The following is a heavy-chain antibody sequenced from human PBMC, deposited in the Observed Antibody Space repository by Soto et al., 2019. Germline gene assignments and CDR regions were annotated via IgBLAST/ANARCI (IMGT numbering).Heavy chain of an antibody. CDR3: AKATLRFLEWLAKDSYYYYYMDV. D-gene: IGHD3-3*01. Sequence: GGSLRLSCAASGFTFSSYAMSWVRQAPGKGLEWVSAISGSGGSTYYADSVKGRFTISRDNSKNTLYLQMNSLRAEDTAVYYCAKATLRFLEWLAKDSYYYYYMDVWGKGTTVTVSS. CDR2: ISGSGGST. J-gene: IGHJ6*03. CDR1: GFTFSSYA. V-gene: IGHV3-23*01.